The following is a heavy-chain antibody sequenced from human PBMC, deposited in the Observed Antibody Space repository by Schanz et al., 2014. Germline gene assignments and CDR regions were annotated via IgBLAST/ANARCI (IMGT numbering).Heavy chain of an antibody. CDR1: RYTFNTYG. V-gene: IGHV1-8*02. Sequence: GPEVKEPGASVKVSCEASRYTFNTYGLNWVRQAPGQGLEWMGWMNPDSGNTGYAQKFQGRVTMTRNTSISTAYMELSSLRSEDTAVYYCARGRGCTGGSCYSWFDLWGQGTLXTVAS. J-gene: IGHJ5*02. D-gene: IGHD2-15*01. CDR2: MNPDSGNT. CDR3: ARGRGCTGGSCYSWFDL.